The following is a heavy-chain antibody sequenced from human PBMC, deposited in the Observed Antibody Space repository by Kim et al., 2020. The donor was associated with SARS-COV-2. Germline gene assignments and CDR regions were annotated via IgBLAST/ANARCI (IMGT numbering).Heavy chain of an antibody. Sequence: GGSLRLSCAASGFTFSSYAMSWVRQAPGKGLEWVSTISGSDSSTDYADSVKGRFTISRDNSKNTLYLQMNSLRAEDTALYYCAKVRTEFNYFDYWGQGTLVTVSS. D-gene: IGHD1-1*01. CDR3: AKVRTEFNYFDY. CDR2: ISGSDSST. V-gene: IGHV3-23*01. J-gene: IGHJ4*02. CDR1: GFTFSSYA.